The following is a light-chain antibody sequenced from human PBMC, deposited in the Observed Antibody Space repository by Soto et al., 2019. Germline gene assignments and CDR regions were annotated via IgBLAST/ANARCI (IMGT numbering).Light chain of an antibody. CDR1: SSNIGSNY. V-gene: IGLV1-47*01. CDR2: RNK. Sequence: QSVLTQPPSASGTPGQRVTISCSGSSSNIGSNYVYWYQQLPGTAPKLLVYRNKQRPSGVPDRFSGSKSGTSASLAISGLLSEDEADYYCAAWDDSLSGQVFGTGTKATVL. CDR3: AAWDDSLSGQV. J-gene: IGLJ1*01.